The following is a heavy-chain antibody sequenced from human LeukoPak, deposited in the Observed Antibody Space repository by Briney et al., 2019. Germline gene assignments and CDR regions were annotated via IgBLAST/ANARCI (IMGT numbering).Heavy chain of an antibody. CDR3: ARDAPYYYDSSGYYSY. D-gene: IGHD3-22*01. CDR1: GFTFSSYA. Sequence: GSLRLSCAASGFTFSSYAMHWVRQAPGKGLEWVAVISYDGSNKYYADSVKGRFTISRDNSKNTLYLQMNSLRAEDTAVYYCARDAPYYYDSSGYYSYWGQGTLVTVSS. V-gene: IGHV3-30-3*01. J-gene: IGHJ4*02. CDR2: ISYDGSNK.